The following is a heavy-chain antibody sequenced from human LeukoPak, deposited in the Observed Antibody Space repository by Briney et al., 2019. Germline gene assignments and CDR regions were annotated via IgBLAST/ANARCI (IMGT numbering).Heavy chain of an antibody. CDR3: ARWGSSGWYPMDV. CDR1: GFTFSTHW. D-gene: IGHD6-19*01. CDR2: INSDGSSP. V-gene: IGHV3-74*01. Sequence: GGSLRLSCAASGFTFSTHWMHWVRQAPGKGLVWVSCINSDGSSPSYADSVKGRFTISRDNAKNTVYLQMNSLRAEDTAVCYCARWGSSGWYPMDVWGQGTTVTVSS. J-gene: IGHJ6*02.